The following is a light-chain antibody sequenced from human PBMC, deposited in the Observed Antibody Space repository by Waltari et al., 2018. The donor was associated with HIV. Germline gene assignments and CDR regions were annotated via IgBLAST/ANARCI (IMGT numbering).Light chain of an antibody. Sequence: DIQMTQSPSSLSASVGDRVTITCQASQDISNYLNWYQQKPGKAPKLLIYDASNLETGVPSRFSGSGSGTDFTFTISSLQPEDIATYYCQQYDNLAPITFGQGTRLGIK. V-gene: IGKV1-33*01. CDR2: DAS. CDR1: QDISNY. CDR3: QQYDNLAPIT. J-gene: IGKJ5*01.